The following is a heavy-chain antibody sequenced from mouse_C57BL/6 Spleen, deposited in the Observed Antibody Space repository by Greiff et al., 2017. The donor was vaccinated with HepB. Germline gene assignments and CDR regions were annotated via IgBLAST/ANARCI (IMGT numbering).Heavy chain of an antibody. CDR2: IYPGDGDT. Sequence: QVQLQQSGPELVKPGASVKISCKASGYAFSSSWMNGVKQRPGKGLEWIGRIYPGDGDTNYNGKFKGKATLTADKSSSTAYMQLSSLTSEDSAVYFCARSTAQAHFDYWGQGTTLTVSS. CDR1: GYAFSSSW. CDR3: ARSTAQAHFDY. D-gene: IGHD3-2*02. J-gene: IGHJ2*01. V-gene: IGHV1-82*01.